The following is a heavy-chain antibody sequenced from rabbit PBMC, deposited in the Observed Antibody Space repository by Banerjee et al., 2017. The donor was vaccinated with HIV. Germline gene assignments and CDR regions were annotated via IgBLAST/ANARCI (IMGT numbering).Heavy chain of an antibody. CDR2: IYAGSSGST. J-gene: IGHJ4*01. D-gene: IGHD6-1*01. V-gene: IGHV1S40*01. CDR1: GFSFSSAYY. CDR3: ARTADAYYGYAGYFNL. Sequence: QSLEESGGDLVKPGASLTLTCTASGFSFSSAYYMCWVRQAPGKGLEWIACIYAGSSGSTYYASWAKGRFTSSLTSSTTVTLQMTSLTAADTATYFCARTADAYYGYAGYFNLWGPGT.